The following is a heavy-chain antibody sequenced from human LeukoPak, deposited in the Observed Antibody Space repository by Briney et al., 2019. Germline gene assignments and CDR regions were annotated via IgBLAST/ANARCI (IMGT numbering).Heavy chain of an antibody. Sequence: ASVKVSCKASGYTFTGYYMHWVRQAPGQGLEWMGWINPNSGGTNYAQKFQGRVTMTRDTSISTAYMELSRLRSDDTAVYYCARDGRPGRYYYYGMDVWRQGTTVTVS. D-gene: IGHD6-6*01. J-gene: IGHJ6*02. V-gene: IGHV1-2*02. CDR2: INPNSGGT. CDR3: ARDGRPGRYYYYGMDV. CDR1: GYTFTGYY.